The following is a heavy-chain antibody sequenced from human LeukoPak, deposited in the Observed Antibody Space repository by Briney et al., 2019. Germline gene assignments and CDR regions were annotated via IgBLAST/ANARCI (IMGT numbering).Heavy chain of an antibody. CDR2: IYHSGST. Sequence: PSETLSLTCTVSGYSISSGYYWGWIRQPPGKGLEWIGRIYHSGSTYYNPSLKSRVTISVDTSKDQFSLKLSSVTAADTAVYYCARVYNWNSSGLGAPRDWGRGTLVTVSS. D-gene: IGHD1-7*01. CDR3: ARVYNWNSSGLGAPRD. J-gene: IGHJ4*02. V-gene: IGHV4-38-2*02. CDR1: GYSISSGYY.